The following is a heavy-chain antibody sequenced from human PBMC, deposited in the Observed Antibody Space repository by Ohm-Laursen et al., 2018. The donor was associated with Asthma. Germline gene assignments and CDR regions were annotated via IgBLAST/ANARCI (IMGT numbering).Heavy chain of an antibody. Sequence: SLRLSCSASGFTFSSYGMHWVRQAPGKGLEWVAVISYDGSNKYYADSVKGRFTISRDNSKNTLYLQMNSLRAEDTAVYYCAKAYGEAFDIWGQETMVTVSS. D-gene: IGHD4-17*01. J-gene: IGHJ3*02. CDR3: AKAYGEAFDI. CDR1: GFTFSSYG. V-gene: IGHV3-30*18. CDR2: ISYDGSNK.